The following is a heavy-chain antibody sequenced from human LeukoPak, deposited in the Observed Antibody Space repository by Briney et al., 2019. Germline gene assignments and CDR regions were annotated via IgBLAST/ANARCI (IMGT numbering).Heavy chain of an antibody. Sequence: SETLSLTCTVSGGSISSSSYYWGWIHQPPGKGLEWIGSIYYSGSTYYNPSLKSRVTISVDTSKNQFSLKLSSVTAADTAVYYCARDGAGSSLYMDVWGKGTTVTVSS. J-gene: IGHJ6*03. CDR2: IYYSGST. V-gene: IGHV4-39*02. CDR3: ARDGAGSSLYMDV. D-gene: IGHD6-6*01. CDR1: GGSISSSSYY.